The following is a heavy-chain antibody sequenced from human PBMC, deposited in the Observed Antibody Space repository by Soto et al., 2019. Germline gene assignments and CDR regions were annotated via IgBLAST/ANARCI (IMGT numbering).Heavy chain of an antibody. CDR1: GAPFRSNN. CDR2: INYSGST. CDR3: ARAMRDCSGGSCYSKFYGDYVTWAFDI. J-gene: IGHJ3*02. V-gene: IGHV4-59*13. D-gene: IGHD2-15*01. Sequence: PSETLSLPCTAPGAPFRSNNWSGTRQPQGKELKGMGKINYSGSTNYNPSLKSRVTISVDTSKNQFSLKLSSVTAADTAVYYCARAMRDCSGGSCYSKFYGDYVTWAFDIWGQGTMVTVSS.